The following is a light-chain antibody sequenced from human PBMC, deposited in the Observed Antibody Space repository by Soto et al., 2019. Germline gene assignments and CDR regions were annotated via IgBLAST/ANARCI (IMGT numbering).Light chain of an antibody. Sequence: EIVMTQSPATLSVSPGERATLSCRASQSISSSYLAWYQQKPGQAPRLLIYAASSRATGIPDRFSGSGSGTDFTLTISRLEPEDFAVFYCQQYGSSPKKFGQGTKVDI. J-gene: IGKJ1*01. CDR1: QSISSSY. CDR2: AAS. V-gene: IGKV3-20*01. CDR3: QQYGSSPKK.